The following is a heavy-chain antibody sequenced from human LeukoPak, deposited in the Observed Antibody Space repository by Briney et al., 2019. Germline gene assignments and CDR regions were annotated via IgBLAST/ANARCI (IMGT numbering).Heavy chain of an antibody. CDR3: ARDRGVTMGFDY. Sequence: SETLSLTCTVSGGSISSYYWSWIRQPPGKGLEWIGYVYYSGSTNYNPSLKSRVTISVDTSKNRFSLKLSSVTAADTAVYYCARDRGVTMGFDYWGQGTLVTVSS. CDR2: VYYSGST. J-gene: IGHJ4*02. V-gene: IGHV4-59*01. D-gene: IGHD3-10*01. CDR1: GGSISSYY.